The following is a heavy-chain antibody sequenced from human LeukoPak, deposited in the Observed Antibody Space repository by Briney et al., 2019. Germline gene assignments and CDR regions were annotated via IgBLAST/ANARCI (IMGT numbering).Heavy chain of an antibody. V-gene: IGHV3-23*01. CDR1: GFTFSSYA. CDR3: TTDRSEMATIRGSRSAV. D-gene: IGHD5-24*01. Sequence: GGSLRLSCAASGFTFSSYAMSWVRQAPGKGLEWVSAISGSGGSTYYADSVKGRFTISRDNSKNTLYLQMNSLRAEDTAVYYCTTDRSEMATIRGSRSAVWGQGTMVTVSS. CDR2: ISGSGGST. J-gene: IGHJ3*01.